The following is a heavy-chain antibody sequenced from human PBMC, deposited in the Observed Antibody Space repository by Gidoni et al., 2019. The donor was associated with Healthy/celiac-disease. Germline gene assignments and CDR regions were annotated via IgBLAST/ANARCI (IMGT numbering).Heavy chain of an antibody. J-gene: IGHJ4*02. CDR3: AHSQITMVDY. V-gene: IGHV2-5*02. D-gene: IGHD3-10*01. Sequence: QITLKESGPTLVKPTQTLTLTCTFSGFSLSTSGVGVGWIRQPPGKALEWLALIYWDDDKRYSPSLKSRLTITKDTSKNQVVLTMTNIDPVDTATYYCAHSQITMVDYWGQGTLVTVSS. CDR1: GFSLSTSGVG. CDR2: IYWDDDK.